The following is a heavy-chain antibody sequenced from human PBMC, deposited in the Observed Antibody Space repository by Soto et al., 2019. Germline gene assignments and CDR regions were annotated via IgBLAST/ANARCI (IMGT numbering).Heavy chain of an antibody. V-gene: IGHV4-39*01. CDR3: AGGDYYHSSGYYFYYYTMDV. D-gene: IGHD3-22*01. CDR1: GGSISSSSYY. Sequence: SETLSLTCTVSGGSISSSSYYWGWIRQPPGKGLEWIGNVYYGGSTYYNPSLKSRVTISVETFKSQFSLKLSSVTAADTAVYYCAGGDYYHSSGYYFYYYTMDVWGQGTTVTVSS. CDR2: VYYGGST. J-gene: IGHJ6*02.